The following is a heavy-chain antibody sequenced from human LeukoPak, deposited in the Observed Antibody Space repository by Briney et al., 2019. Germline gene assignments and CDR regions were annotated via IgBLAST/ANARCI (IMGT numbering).Heavy chain of an antibody. CDR1: GFTFSSYE. J-gene: IGHJ6*02. V-gene: IGHV3-48*03. CDR2: ISSSGSTI. D-gene: IGHD3-16*01. CDR3: ARALIGPYGMDV. Sequence: PGGSLRLSCAASGFTFSSYEMNWVRQAPGKGLEWVSYISSSGSTIYYTDSVKGRCTISRDNAKNSLYLQMNSLRAEDTAVYYCARALIGPYGMDVWGQGTTVTVSS.